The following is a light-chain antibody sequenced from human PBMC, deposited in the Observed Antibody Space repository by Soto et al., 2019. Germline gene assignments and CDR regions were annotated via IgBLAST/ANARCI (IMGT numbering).Light chain of an antibody. J-gene: IGLJ1*01. CDR3: SSYTSGSTLYV. Sequence: QSALTQPASVSGSPGQSITISCTGTSSDIGTYNYVSWYQQHPDKAPKLMIYEVSNRPSGVSNRFSGSKSGNTASLTISGLQAEDEADYYCSSYTSGSTLYVFGTGTKLTVL. CDR1: SSDIGTYNY. V-gene: IGLV2-14*01. CDR2: EVS.